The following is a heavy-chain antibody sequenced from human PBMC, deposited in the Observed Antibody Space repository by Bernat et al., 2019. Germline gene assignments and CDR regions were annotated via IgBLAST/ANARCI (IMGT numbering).Heavy chain of an antibody. J-gene: IGHJ4*02. CDR1: GFTFSSYG. CDR2: IWSDGSKK. CDR3: ARDIRSSRYDY. V-gene: IGHV3-33*01. Sequence: QMLLVESGGGVVQPGGSLRLSCAASGFTFSSYGMHWVRQAPGKGLEWVALIWSDGSKKYYVDSVKGRFTISRDNSKNTLYLQLDSLRVEDTAVYYCARDIRSSRYDYWGQGTVVTDSS. D-gene: IGHD3-3*02.